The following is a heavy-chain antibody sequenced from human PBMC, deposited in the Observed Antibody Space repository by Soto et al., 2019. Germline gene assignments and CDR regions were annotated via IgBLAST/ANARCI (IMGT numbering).Heavy chain of an antibody. J-gene: IGHJ6*02. CDR3: ARDPFPRDYAMDV. Sequence: PSETLSLTCTVSGGSISSGDYYWSWVRQPPGKGLEWIGYIYYSGSTYYNPSLKSRVTISVDTSKNQFSLKLSSVTAADTAVYYCARDPFPRDYAMDVWGQGTTVTVSS. CDR1: GGSISSGDYY. D-gene: IGHD3-10*01. CDR2: IYYSGST. V-gene: IGHV4-30-4*01.